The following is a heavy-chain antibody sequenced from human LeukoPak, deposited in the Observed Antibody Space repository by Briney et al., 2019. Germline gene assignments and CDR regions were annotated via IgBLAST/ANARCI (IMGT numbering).Heavy chain of an antibody. Sequence: QSGGSLRLSCAASGFTFSNYWMSWVRQAPGKGLEWVANIKQDRSEKYYVDSVKGRFTISRDNAKNSLYLQMNSLRAEDMALYYCAKLVEDCTNGVCEDYWGQGTLVTVSS. J-gene: IGHJ4*02. D-gene: IGHD2-8*01. CDR1: GFTFSNYW. V-gene: IGHV3-7*03. CDR3: AKLVEDCTNGVCEDY. CDR2: IKQDRSEK.